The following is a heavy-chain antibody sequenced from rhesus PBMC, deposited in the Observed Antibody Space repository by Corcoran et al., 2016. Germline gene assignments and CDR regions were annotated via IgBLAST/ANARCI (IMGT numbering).Heavy chain of an antibody. Sequence: EVQLVESGGGLAKPGGSLRLSGAATGSIFSSYGMNGVRQAPGKGLGWVSAINSVGGRTSSATSLKRRFTSSRDNSNITLSLQMNSLRAEDTAVYYCSKDPGYSGSWNEVDGLDSWGQGVVVTVSS. CDR2: INSVGGRT. V-gene: IGHV3S42*01. CDR3: SKDPGYSGSWNEVDGLDS. CDR1: GSIFSSYG. J-gene: IGHJ6*01. D-gene: IGHD6-25*01.